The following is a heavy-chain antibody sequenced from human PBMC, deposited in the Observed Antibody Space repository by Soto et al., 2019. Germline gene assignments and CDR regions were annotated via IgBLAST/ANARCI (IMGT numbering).Heavy chain of an antibody. D-gene: IGHD4-17*01. CDR3: ARDLNDYGDTNDWYFDL. CDR2: ISAYNGNT. J-gene: IGHJ2*01. Sequence: QVQLVQSGAEVKKPGASVKVSCKASGYTFTSYGISWVRQAHGQVLEWMGWISAYNGNTNYAQKLQGRVTMTTDTSTSTAYMELRSLRSDDTAVYYCARDLNDYGDTNDWYFDLWGRGTLVTVSS. CDR1: GYTFTSYG. V-gene: IGHV1-18*01.